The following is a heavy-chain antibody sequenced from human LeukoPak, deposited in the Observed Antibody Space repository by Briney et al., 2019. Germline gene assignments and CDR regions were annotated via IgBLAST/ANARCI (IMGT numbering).Heavy chain of an antibody. CDR2: IRSKANSYAT. J-gene: IGHJ4*02. CDR1: GLTFSGSA. Sequence: GGSLKLSCAASGLTFSGSAMHWVRQASGKGLEWVGHIRSKANSYATAYVASVNGRFTISRDDSKNTAYLQMNSLKTEDTAVYYCSRQWDYGDYHCDYWGQGTLVSVSS. D-gene: IGHD4-17*01. V-gene: IGHV3-73*01. CDR3: SRQWDYGDYHCDY.